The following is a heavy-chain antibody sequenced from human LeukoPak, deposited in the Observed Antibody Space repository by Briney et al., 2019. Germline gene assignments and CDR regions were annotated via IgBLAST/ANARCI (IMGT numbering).Heavy chain of an antibody. V-gene: IGHV1-18*01. J-gene: IGHJ4*02. CDR2: ISAYNGNT. Sequence: ASVKVSCKASGYTFTSYGISWARQAPGQGLEWMGWISAYNGNTNYAQKLQGRVTMTTDTSTSTAYMELRSLRSDYTAVYYCARDAEGPTPDYWGQGTLVTVSS. CDR3: ARDAEGPTPDY. CDR1: GYTFTSYG.